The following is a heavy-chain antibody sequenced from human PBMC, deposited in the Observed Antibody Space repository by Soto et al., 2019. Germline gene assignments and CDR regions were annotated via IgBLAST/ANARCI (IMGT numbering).Heavy chain of an antibody. CDR2: IGGGGDNIA. Sequence: GGSLRLSCAASGFIFRTQAMGWVRQAPGKGLECVSEIGGGGDNIAHYADSVEGRFTIARDDSKNTVYLQMNSLRAEDTAIYYCVKGTAIISGWKFWLDPWGQGTQVTVSS. V-gene: IGHV3-23*01. CDR3: VKGTAIISGWKFWLDP. J-gene: IGHJ5*02. CDR1: GFIFRTQA. D-gene: IGHD6-25*01.